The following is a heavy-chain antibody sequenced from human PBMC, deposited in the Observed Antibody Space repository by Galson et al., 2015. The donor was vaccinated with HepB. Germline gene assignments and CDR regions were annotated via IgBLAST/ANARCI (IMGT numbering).Heavy chain of an antibody. CDR3: ARAKSIAAAGTETTPPAFDI. J-gene: IGHJ3*02. CDR2: INPNSGGT. CDR1: GYTFTGYY. Sequence: SVKVSCKASGYTFTGYYMHWVRQAPGQGLEWMGWINPNSGGTNYAQKFQGWVTMTRDTSISTAYMELSRLRSDDTAVYYCARAKSIAAAGTETTPPAFDIWGQGTMVTVSS. D-gene: IGHD6-13*01. V-gene: IGHV1-2*04.